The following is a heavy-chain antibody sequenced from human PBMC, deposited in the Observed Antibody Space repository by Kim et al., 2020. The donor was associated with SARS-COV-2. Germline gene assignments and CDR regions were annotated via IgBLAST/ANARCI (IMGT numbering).Heavy chain of an antibody. CDR3: ARDSDFGVVIIPLLLW. CDR1: GFTFSSYA. Sequence: GGSLRLSCAASGFTFSSYAMHWVRQAPGKGLEWVAVISYDGSNKYYADSVKGRFTISRDNSKNTLYLQMNSLRAEDTAVYYCARDSDFGVVIIPLLLWWGQGTLVTVSS. J-gene: IGHJ4*02. D-gene: IGHD3-3*01. V-gene: IGHV3-30*04. CDR2: ISYDGSNK.